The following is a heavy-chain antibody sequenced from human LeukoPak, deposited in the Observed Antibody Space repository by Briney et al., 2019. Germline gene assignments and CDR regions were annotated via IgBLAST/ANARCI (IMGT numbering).Heavy chain of an antibody. J-gene: IGHJ3*02. CDR2: IYYSGST. CDR1: GGSMISQY. CDR3: ARVMGSSSWPKIPDAFDI. V-gene: IGHV4-59*11. D-gene: IGHD6-13*01. Sequence: TSETLSLTCSVSGGSMISQYWTWIRQSPGKGLEWIGYIYYSGSTNYNPSLKSRVTISVDTSKNQFSLKLSSVTAADTAVYYCARVMGSSSWPKIPDAFDIWGQGTMVTVSS.